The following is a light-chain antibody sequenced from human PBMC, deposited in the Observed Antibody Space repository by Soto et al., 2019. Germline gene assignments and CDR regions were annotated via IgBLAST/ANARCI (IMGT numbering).Light chain of an antibody. V-gene: IGKV1-39*01. Sequence: DIQMTQSPTSLSASVGDRVTITCRASQSISTYLNWYQKKPGEAPKLLIYAASTLQTGVPSRFSGGGSGTRFTFTVSSLQPEDSATYYCQQSYSTPITFGQGTRLEI. CDR3: QQSYSTPIT. J-gene: IGKJ5*01. CDR2: AAS. CDR1: QSISTY.